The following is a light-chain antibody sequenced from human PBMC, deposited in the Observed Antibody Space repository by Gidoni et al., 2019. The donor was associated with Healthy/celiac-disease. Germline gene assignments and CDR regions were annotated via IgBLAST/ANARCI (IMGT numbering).Light chain of an antibody. Sequence: DIVMTQSPDSLAAPLGERATINCKSSQSVLYSSNNKNYLAWYQQKPGQPPKLLIYWASTRESGVPDRFSGSGSGTDFTLTISSLQAEDVAVYYCQQYYSTPWTFGQGTKVETK. CDR1: QSVLYSSNNKNY. CDR2: WAS. CDR3: QQYYSTPWT. V-gene: IGKV4-1*01. J-gene: IGKJ1*01.